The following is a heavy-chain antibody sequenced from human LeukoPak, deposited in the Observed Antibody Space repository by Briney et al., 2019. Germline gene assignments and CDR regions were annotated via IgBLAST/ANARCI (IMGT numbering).Heavy chain of an antibody. CDR2: IYYTGSA. CDR1: GGSITSGGYY. V-gene: IGHV4-31*03. CDR3: ARGRGYSFGPGVFFDF. D-gene: IGHD5-18*01. Sequence: SQTLSLTCTVSGGSITSGGYYWSWIRPHPEKGLEWIGYIYYTGSAYYKPSLKCRVTISVGTSKNQLSLKLTSVTAADTAVYYCARGRGYSFGPGVFFDFWGQGALVTVSS. J-gene: IGHJ4*02.